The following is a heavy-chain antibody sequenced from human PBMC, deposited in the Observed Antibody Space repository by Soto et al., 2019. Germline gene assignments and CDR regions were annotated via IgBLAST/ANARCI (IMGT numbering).Heavy chain of an antibody. Sequence: QVQLVQSGAEVKKPGASVKVSCKASGYTFTSYYMHWVRQAPGQGLEWMGIINPSGGSTSYAQKFQGRVTMTRDTSTSTVYMELSSLRSEATAVYYCARDSDDSSGYYILLFDYWGQGTLVTVSS. J-gene: IGHJ4*02. CDR2: INPSGGST. V-gene: IGHV1-46*01. D-gene: IGHD3-22*01. CDR3: ARDSDDSSGYYILLFDY. CDR1: GYTFTSYY.